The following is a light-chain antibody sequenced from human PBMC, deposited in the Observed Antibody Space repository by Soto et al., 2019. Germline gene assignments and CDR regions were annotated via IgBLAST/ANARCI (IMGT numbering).Light chain of an antibody. CDR2: DVS. CDR1: SSDVGGYHY. CDR3: SSYTSSSTLV. Sequence: QSALTQPASVSGSPRQSITISCTGTSSDVGGYHYVSWYQQHPGKAPKLMIYDVSNRPSGVSNRFSGSKSGNTASLTISGLQAEDEADYYCSSYTSSSTLVFGGGTKLTVL. V-gene: IGLV2-14*01. J-gene: IGLJ2*01.